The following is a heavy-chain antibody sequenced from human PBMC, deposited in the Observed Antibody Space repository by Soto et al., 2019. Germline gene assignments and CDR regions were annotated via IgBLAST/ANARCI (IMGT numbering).Heavy chain of an antibody. Sequence: SETLSLTCTVYGGYFIGYDLSWICQPPGKGLEWIGEINHSGSTNYNPSLKSRVTISVDTSKNQFSLKLSSVTAADTAVYYCARRPIVPAATVYDYWGQGTLVTSPQ. CDR2: INHSGST. J-gene: IGHJ4*02. V-gene: IGHV4-34*01. CDR1: GGYFIGYD. CDR3: ARRPIVPAATVYDY. D-gene: IGHD2-2*01.